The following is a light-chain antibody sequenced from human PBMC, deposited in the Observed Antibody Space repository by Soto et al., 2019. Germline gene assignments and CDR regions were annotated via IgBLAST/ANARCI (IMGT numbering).Light chain of an antibody. V-gene: IGKV3-15*01. J-gene: IGKJ3*01. CDR2: GAF. CDR1: QSVGRN. Sequence: EIVLTQSPATLSVSPGERATLSCRTSQSVGRNLAWYQQKPGQAPRLLIYGAFIRAPGFPVTFRGTGSGSEFTLTITSLQSEDGALYYCQQYGSSTGVTFGPGTKVDIK. CDR3: QQYGSSTGVT.